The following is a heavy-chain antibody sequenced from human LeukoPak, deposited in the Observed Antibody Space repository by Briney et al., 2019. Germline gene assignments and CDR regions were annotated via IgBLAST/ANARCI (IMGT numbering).Heavy chain of an antibody. D-gene: IGHD3-10*01. V-gene: IGHV1-18*01. CDR3: ARGHKPRTLTYYYGSGSYSPPDY. CDR1: GYTFTSYG. CDR2: ISAYNGNT. J-gene: IGHJ4*02. Sequence: GASVKVSCKASGYTFTSYGISWVRQAPGQGLEWMGWISAYNGNTNYAQKLQGRVTMTTDTSTSTAYMELRSLRSDDTAVYYCARGHKPRTLTYYYGSGSYSPPDYWGQGTLVTVSS.